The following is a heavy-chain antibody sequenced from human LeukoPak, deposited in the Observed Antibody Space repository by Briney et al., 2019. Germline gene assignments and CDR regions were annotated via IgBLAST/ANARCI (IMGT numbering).Heavy chain of an antibody. V-gene: IGHV1-46*01. CDR3: AREDAEGAPDAFDI. Sequence: ASVKVSCKASGYTFTNYYMHWVRQAPGQGLEWMGIINPPSGSTTYAQKFQGRVTMTRDASTSTVYMELSSLRSEDTAVYYCAREDAEGAPDAFDIWGQGTMVTVSS. CDR2: INPPSGST. J-gene: IGHJ3*02. CDR1: GYTFTNYY. D-gene: IGHD3-16*01.